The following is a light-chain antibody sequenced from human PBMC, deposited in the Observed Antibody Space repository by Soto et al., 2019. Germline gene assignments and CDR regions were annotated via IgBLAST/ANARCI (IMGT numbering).Light chain of an antibody. J-gene: IGKJ1*01. CDR3: QQYNNWPGT. Sequence: EIVMTQSPATLSVSPGERATLSCRASQSVSSNLAWYQQKPGQAPRLLIYGASTRATGIPARFSGSGAGTEFTPTISSLQSEDFAVYSCQQYNNWPGTFGQGTKVEIK. CDR1: QSVSSN. V-gene: IGKV3-15*01. CDR2: GAS.